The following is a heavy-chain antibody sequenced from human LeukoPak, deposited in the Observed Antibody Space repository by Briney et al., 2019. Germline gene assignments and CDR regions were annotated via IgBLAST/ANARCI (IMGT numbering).Heavy chain of an antibody. V-gene: IGHV3-13*01. J-gene: IGHJ6*02. CDR3: ARVHTYYYGMDV. D-gene: IGHD3-16*01. CDR2: IGTAGDT. Sequence: GGSLRLSCAASGFTFRSYDMHWVRQATGKGLEWVSAIGTAGDTYYPGSVKGRFTISRENAKNSLYLQMNSLRAGDTAVYYCARVHTYYYGMDVWGQGTTVTVSS. CDR1: GFTFRSYD.